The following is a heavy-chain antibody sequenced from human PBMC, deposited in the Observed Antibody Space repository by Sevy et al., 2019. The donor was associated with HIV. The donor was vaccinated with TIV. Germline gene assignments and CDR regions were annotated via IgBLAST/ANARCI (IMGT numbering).Heavy chain of an antibody. CDR2: IIPIFGTA. CDR3: ATPGWLLTSMVRGVIIDPKFDY. J-gene: IGHJ4*02. CDR1: GGTFSSYA. D-gene: IGHD3-10*01. V-gene: IGHV1-69*13. Sequence: ASVKVSCKASGGTFSSYAISWVRQAPGQGLEWMGGIIPIFGTANYAQKFQGRVTITADESTSTAYMELSSLRSEDTAVYYCATPGWLLTSMVRGVIIDPKFDYWGQGTLVNVSS.